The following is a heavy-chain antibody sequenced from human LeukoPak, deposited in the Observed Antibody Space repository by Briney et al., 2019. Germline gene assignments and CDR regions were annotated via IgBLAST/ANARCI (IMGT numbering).Heavy chain of an antibody. CDR1: GFSFGSYG. CDR3: AKVREVWRDSNGFDY. CDR2: ISGNGGTT. D-gene: IGHD5-18*01. V-gene: IGHV3-23*01. Sequence: GGSLRLSCAASGFSFGSYGLSWVRQAPGKGPQWVSYISGNGGTTHYADSVKGRFTISRDNSKNTLYLQMNSLRAEDTAVYYCAKVREVWRDSNGFDYWGQGTLVTVSS. J-gene: IGHJ4*02.